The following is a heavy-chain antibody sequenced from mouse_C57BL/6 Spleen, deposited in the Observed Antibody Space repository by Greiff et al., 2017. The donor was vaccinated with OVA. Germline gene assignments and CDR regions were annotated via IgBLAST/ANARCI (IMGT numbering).Heavy chain of an antibody. CDR1: GYTFTSYW. V-gene: IGHV1-64*01. J-gene: IGHJ1*03. CDR3: ARGHDGDYEYCDV. Sequence: VQLQQPGAELVKPGASVKLSCKASGYTFTSYWMHWVKQRPGQGLEWIGVIHPYSGSTNYNEKFKIKATLTVDKSSSTAYMQLSSLTSEDSAVEYCARGHDGDYEYCDVWGTGTTVTVSS. D-gene: IGHD2-3*01. CDR2: IHPYSGST.